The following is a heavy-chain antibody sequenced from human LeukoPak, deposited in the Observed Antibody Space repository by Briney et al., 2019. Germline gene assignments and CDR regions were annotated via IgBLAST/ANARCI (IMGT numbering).Heavy chain of an antibody. V-gene: IGHV3-23*01. CDR2: ISGSGGST. CDR3: AKGQSAYSSGWYAPGYYYYYGMDV. D-gene: IGHD6-19*01. J-gene: IGHJ6*02. Sequence: GGSLRLSCAASGFTFSSYAMSWVRQALGKGLEWVSAISGSGGSTYYADSVKGRFTISRDNSKNTLYLQMNSLRAEDTAVYYCAKGQSAYSSGWYAPGYYYYYGMDVWGQGTTVTVSS. CDR1: GFTFSSYA.